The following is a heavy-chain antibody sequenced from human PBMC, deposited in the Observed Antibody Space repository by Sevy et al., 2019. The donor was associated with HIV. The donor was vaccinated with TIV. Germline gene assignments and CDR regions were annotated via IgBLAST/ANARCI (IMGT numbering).Heavy chain of an antibody. CDR3: TTDPVRGAAPS. CDR2: IKSKTDGGTT. D-gene: IGHD3-10*01. Sequence: GGSLRRSCAASGFTFSNAWMSWVRQAPGKGLEWVGHIKSKTDGGTTDYAAPVKGRFTISRDDSKNTLYLQMNSLKTEETAVYYCTTDPVRGAAPSWRQVTLVTVSS. CDR1: GFTFSNAW. V-gene: IGHV3-15*01. J-gene: IGHJ1*01.